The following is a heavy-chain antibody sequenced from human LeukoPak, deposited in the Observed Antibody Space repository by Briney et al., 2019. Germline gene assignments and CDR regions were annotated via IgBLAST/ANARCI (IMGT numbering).Heavy chain of an antibody. Sequence: SETLSLTCAVYGGSFSGYYWSWIRQPPGKGLEWIGEINHSGSTNYNPSLKSRVTISVDTSKNQFSLKLRSVTGADTAVYYCARQIAAARSRGWFDPWGQGTLVTVSS. V-gene: IGHV4-34*01. J-gene: IGHJ5*02. CDR3: ARQIAAARSRGWFDP. CDR1: GGSFSGYY. D-gene: IGHD6-13*01. CDR2: INHSGST.